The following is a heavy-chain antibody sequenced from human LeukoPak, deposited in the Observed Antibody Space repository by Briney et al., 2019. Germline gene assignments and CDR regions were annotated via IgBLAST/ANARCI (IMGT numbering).Heavy chain of an antibody. Sequence: ASVKVSCMASGYTFTSYGISWVRQAPGQGLEWMGWISAYSGNTNYAQKLQGRVTMTTDTSTSTAYMELRSLRSDDTAVYYCARVGDIYDSSGYYFDYWGQGTLVTVSS. CDR2: ISAYSGNT. J-gene: IGHJ4*02. D-gene: IGHD3-22*01. CDR3: ARVGDIYDSSGYYFDY. V-gene: IGHV1-18*01. CDR1: GYTFTSYG.